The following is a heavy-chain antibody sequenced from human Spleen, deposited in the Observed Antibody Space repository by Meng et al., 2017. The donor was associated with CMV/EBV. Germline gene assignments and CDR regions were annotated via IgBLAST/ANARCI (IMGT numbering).Heavy chain of an antibody. J-gene: IGHJ6*02. Sequence: SVKVSCKASGGTFSSYAISWVRQAPGQGLEWMGGIIPIFGTANYAQKFQGRVTITTDESTSTAYMELSSLRSEDTAVYYCATHERIAAPTLAYYYYGMDVWGQGTTVTVSS. V-gene: IGHV1-69*05. CDR1: GGTFSSYA. CDR2: IIPIFGTA. CDR3: ATHERIAAPTLAYYYYGMDV. D-gene: IGHD6-13*01.